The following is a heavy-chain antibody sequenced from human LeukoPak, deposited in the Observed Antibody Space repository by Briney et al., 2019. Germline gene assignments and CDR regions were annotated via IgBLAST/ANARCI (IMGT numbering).Heavy chain of an antibody. Sequence: PGGSLRLSCSASGFTFSSYVMHWVPQAPGKGLEYVSAISSNGGRTYYADSVKDRFIISRDNSKNTLYLQMRSLRPEDTAVYYCARADRALDYWGPGTLVTVSS. CDR1: GFTFSSYV. D-gene: IGHD2-15*01. J-gene: IGHJ4*02. CDR3: ARADRALDY. V-gene: IGHV3-64D*09. CDR2: ISSNGGRT.